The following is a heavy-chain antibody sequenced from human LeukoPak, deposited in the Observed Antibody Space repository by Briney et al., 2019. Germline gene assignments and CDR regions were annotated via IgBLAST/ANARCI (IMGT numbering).Heavy chain of an antibody. CDR2: IYYSGST. CDR3: ARDNTVIVTDY. CDR1: GGSISSYY. V-gene: IGHV4-59*12. Sequence: SETLSLTCTVSGGSISSYYWSWIRQPPGKGLEWIGYIYYSGSTNYNPSLKSRVTISVDTSKNQFSLKLSSVTAADTAVYYCARDNTVIVTDYWGQGTLVTVSS. J-gene: IGHJ4*02. D-gene: IGHD5-18*01.